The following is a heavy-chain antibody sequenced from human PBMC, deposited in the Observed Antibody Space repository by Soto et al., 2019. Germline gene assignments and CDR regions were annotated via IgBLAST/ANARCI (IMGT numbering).Heavy chain of an antibody. D-gene: IGHD2-8*01. V-gene: IGHV3-23*01. CDR1: GFTFNDYA. CDR2: LSSRGFST. CDR3: ATDRAVYCSNGICPDAFDI. Sequence: EVQLLESGGDLVQPGGSLRLSCAASGFTFNDYALTWVRQVPGKGLEWVSSLSSRGFSTHYAESVKGRFTISRDNIKNTVYLQMNSLRAEDTAVYYCATDRAVYCSNGICPDAFDIWGQGTLVTVSS. J-gene: IGHJ3*02.